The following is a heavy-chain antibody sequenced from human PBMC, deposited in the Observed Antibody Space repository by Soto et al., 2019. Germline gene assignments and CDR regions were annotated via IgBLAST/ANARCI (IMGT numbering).Heavy chain of an antibody. Sequence: GXSVRVACTASGYPLSSCGIIWGRQATGQGFEWMGWISGYNGKTSYAEEFQGRVTMSTDTSTSTAYMELRSLRSDDTAVYYCAREDKWVAASPGDVFDISGQATKVTVTS. J-gene: IGHJ3*02. D-gene: IGHD6-19*01. V-gene: IGHV1-18*01. CDR1: GYPLSSCG. CDR3: AREDKWVAASPGDVFDI. CDR2: ISGYNGKT.